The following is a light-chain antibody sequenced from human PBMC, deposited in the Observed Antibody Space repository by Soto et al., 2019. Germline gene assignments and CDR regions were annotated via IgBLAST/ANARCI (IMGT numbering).Light chain of an antibody. CDR1: QSVSSY. V-gene: IGKV3-11*01. CDR3: QQRSNWPPWT. CDR2: DAS. J-gene: IGKJ1*01. Sequence: EIVLTQSPATLSLSPGERATLSCRASQSVSSYLAWYQQKPGQAPRLLIYDASNRATGIPARFGGSGSGTDFTLTISSLEHEDFAVYYCQQRSNWPPWTFGQGTKVEIK.